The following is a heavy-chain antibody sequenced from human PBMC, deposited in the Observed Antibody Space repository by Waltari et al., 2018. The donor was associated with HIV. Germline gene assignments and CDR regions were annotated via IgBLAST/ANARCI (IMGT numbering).Heavy chain of an antibody. V-gene: IGHV3-7*04. CDR3: ARGGFYGSGSKVN. D-gene: IGHD3-10*01. CDR1: GFTLSGYW. J-gene: IGHJ4*02. Sequence: EVQLVESGGGLVQPGGSLRLSCAASGFTLSGYWMSWVRQAPGKGLEWVANIKQDGMEKYYVDSVNGRFTISRDNAENSLYLQMNSLRAEDTAVYYCARGGFYGSGSKVNWGQGTLVTVSS. CDR2: IKQDGMEK.